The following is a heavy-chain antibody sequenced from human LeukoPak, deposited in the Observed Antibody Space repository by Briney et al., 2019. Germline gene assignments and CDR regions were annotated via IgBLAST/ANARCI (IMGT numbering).Heavy chain of an antibody. CDR1: GFTFSDYY. D-gene: IGHD2-15*01. Sequence: GGSLRLSCVASGFTFSDYYMSWIRQAPGKGLEWVSYISSSSSYTNYADSVKGRFTISRDNAKNSLYLQMNSLRAEDTAVYYCARGVYCSGGSCYLGFDYWGQGTLVTVSS. CDR3: ARGVYCSGGSCYLGFDY. J-gene: IGHJ4*02. V-gene: IGHV3-11*06. CDR2: ISSSSSYT.